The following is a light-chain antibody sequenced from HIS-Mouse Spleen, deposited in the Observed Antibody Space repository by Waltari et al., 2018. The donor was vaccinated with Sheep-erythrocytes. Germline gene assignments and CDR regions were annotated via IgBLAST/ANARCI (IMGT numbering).Light chain of an antibody. CDR1: SSDVGGYNS. J-gene: IGLJ3*02. CDR2: EVS. Sequence: QSALTQPASVSGSPGQSITIPCPGTSSDVGGYNSVPWYQQHPGKAPKLMIYEVSNRPSGVSNRFSGSKSGNTASLTISGLQAEDEADYYCSSYTSSSTWVFGGGTKLTVL. V-gene: IGLV2-14*01. CDR3: SSYTSSSTWV.